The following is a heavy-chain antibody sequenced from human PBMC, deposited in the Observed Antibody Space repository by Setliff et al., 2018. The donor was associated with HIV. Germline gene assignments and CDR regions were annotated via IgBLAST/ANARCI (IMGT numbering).Heavy chain of an antibody. CDR3: GRYASGSYYFDY. CDR1: GYNFANYW. D-gene: IGHD3-10*01. CDR2: IYCGDSRT. Sequence: GESLTISCKGSGYNFANYWIGWVRQMPGKGLEWMGLIYCGDSRTRYSPSFQGQVTISADKSITTAYLQWSSLKASDTAIYYCGRYASGSYYFDYWGQGTLVTAPQ. J-gene: IGHJ4*02. V-gene: IGHV5-51*01.